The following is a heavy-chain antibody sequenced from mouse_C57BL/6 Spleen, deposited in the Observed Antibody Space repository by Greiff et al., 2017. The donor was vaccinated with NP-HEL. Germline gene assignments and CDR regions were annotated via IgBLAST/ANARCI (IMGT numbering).Heavy chain of an antibody. CDR1: GFNIKDYY. J-gene: IGHJ4*01. V-gene: IGHV14-2*01. D-gene: IGHD2-1*01. CDR2: IDPEDGET. CDR3: ARSLYYGNLYAMDY. Sequence: EVQLQQSGAELVKPGASVKLSCTASGFNIKDYYMHWVKQRTEQGLERIGRIDPEDGETKYAPKFQGKATRTADTSSNTAYLQLSSLTSEDTAVYYCARSLYYGNLYAMDYWGQGTSVTVAS.